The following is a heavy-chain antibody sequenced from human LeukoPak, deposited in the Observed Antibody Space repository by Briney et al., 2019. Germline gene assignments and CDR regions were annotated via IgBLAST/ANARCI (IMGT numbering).Heavy chain of an antibody. CDR3: ARLSGGAHCGGDCYFDY. J-gene: IGHJ4*02. D-gene: IGHD2-21*02. CDR1: GYSFTNSW. Sequence: GESLNISCKGSGYSFTNSWIGGVRQLPGKGLEWMGIIYPGDSNSTYSPSVQGQVTLSADKSLTTAYLQWSSLEASDTAMYYCARLSGGAHCGGDCYFDYWGQGTLVTVSS. CDR2: IYPGDSNS. V-gene: IGHV5-51*01.